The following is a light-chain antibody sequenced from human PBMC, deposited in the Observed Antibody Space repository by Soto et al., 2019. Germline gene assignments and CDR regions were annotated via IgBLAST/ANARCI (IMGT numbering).Light chain of an antibody. CDR3: QQYNTYWT. CDR2: DAS. V-gene: IGKV1-5*01. Sequence: DIQMTQSPSTLSASVGDRVTITCRASQSINTWLAWYQQRPGRAPKLLLYDASSLQSGGPSRFSGSGSATEFPPTISSLQPDGSAIYYCQQYNTYWTFGQGTQVAIK. CDR1: QSINTW. J-gene: IGKJ1*01.